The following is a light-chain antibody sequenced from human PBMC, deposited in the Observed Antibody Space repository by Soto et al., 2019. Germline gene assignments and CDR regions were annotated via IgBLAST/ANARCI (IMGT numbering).Light chain of an antibody. J-gene: IGKJ4*01. V-gene: IGKV1-27*01. CDR2: AAS. CDR3: QKYNSAPLT. Sequence: DIQMTQSPSSLSASVGDRVTITCRSSQGISNYLAWYQQKPGKVPKLPIYAASTLQSGVPSRFSGSGSGTDFTLTISRLQPEDVATYYCQKYNSAPLTFGGGTKVEIK. CDR1: QGISNY.